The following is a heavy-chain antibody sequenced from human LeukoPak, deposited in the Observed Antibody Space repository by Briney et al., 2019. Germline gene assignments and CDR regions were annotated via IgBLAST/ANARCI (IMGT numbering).Heavy chain of an antibody. CDR3: ARSWFDP. V-gene: IGHV4-59*01. CDR1: GGSISSYY. CDR2: IYYSGST. J-gene: IGHJ5*02. Sequence: SETLSLTCTVSGGSISSYYWSWIRQPPGKGLEWIGYIYYSGSTNCNPSLKSRVTISVDTSKNQFSLKLSSVTAADTAVYYCARSWFDPWGQGTLVTVS.